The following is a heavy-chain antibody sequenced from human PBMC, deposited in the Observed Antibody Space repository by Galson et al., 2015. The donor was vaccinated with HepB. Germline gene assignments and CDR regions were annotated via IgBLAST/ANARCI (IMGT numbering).Heavy chain of an antibody. J-gene: IGHJ4*02. CDR1: GFTFSSYW. CDR2: INSDGSST. Sequence: SLRLSCAASGFTFSSYWMHWVRQAPGKGLVWVSRINSDGSSTSYADSVKGRFTISRDNAKNTLYLQMNSLRAEDTAVYYCARGSYSNYVWGIAAAGKGDYWGQGTLVTVSS. D-gene: IGHD6-13*01. CDR3: ARGSYSNYVWGIAAAGKGDY. V-gene: IGHV3-74*01.